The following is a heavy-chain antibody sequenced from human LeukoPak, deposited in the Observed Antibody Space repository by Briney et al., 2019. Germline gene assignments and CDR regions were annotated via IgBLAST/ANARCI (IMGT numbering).Heavy chain of an antibody. D-gene: IGHD2-15*01. Sequence: ASVKVSCKASGYTFSGYYIHWVRQAPGQGLEWMGWINPKSGDLNYAQKFQGGVTMTRDTSSKTVYVELSRLRSDDTAVYFCARVAPAGYYYFMDVWGKGTTVTVSS. J-gene: IGHJ6*03. CDR3: ARVAPAGYYYFMDV. V-gene: IGHV1-2*02. CDR2: INPKSGDL. CDR1: GYTFSGYY.